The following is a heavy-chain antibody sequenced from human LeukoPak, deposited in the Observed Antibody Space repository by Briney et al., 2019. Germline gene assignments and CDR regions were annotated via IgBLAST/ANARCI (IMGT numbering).Heavy chain of an antibody. CDR2: ISSSGSTI. Sequence: PGGSLRLSCAASGFTFSSYKMNWVRQAPGKGLEWVSYISSSGSTIYYADSVKGRFTISRDNAKNSLSLQMNSLRAEETAVYFCARDRNLVGPNNWFVPWGQGTLVTVSS. CDR1: GFTFSSYK. D-gene: IGHD1-26*01. CDR3: ARDRNLVGPNNWFVP. J-gene: IGHJ5*02. V-gene: IGHV3-48*03.